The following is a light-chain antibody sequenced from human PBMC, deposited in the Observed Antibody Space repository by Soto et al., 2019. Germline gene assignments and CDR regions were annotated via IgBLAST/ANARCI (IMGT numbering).Light chain of an antibody. J-gene: IGKJ1*01. CDR1: QSISSW. CDR3: QQYNSYPT. Sequence: DIQMTQSPSTLSASVGDRVTITCRASQSISSWLAWYQQKPGKAPKLLIYKASSLESGVPSRFSGSGSGTEITPTNSSPAADYFATYYCQQYNSYPTFGQGTKVEIK. V-gene: IGKV1-5*03. CDR2: KAS.